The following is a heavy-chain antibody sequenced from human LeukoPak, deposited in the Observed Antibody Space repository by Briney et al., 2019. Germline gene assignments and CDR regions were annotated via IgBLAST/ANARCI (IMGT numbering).Heavy chain of an antibody. Sequence: ASVKASCKASGYTFTGYYMHWVRQAPGQGLEWMGWINPNSGGTNYAQKFQGRVTMTRDTSISTAYMELSRLRSDDTAVYYCARAREDSSGWYGYWGQGTLVTVSS. J-gene: IGHJ4*02. CDR2: INPNSGGT. CDR3: ARAREDSSGWYGY. CDR1: GYTFTGYY. D-gene: IGHD6-19*01. V-gene: IGHV1-2*02.